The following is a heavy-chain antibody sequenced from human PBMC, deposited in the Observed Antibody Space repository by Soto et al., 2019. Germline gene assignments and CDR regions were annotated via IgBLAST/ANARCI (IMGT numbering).Heavy chain of an antibody. CDR2: IYYSGST. D-gene: IGHD4-17*01. CDR3: ARGYGDWCYYGMDV. V-gene: IGHV4-59*01. CDR1: GGSISSYY. Sequence: PSETLSLTCTVSGGSISSYYWSWIRQPPGKGLEWIGYIYYSGSTNYNPSLKSRVTISVDTSKNQFSLKLSSVTAADTAVYYCARGYGDWCYYGMDVWGQGTTVTVSS. J-gene: IGHJ6*02.